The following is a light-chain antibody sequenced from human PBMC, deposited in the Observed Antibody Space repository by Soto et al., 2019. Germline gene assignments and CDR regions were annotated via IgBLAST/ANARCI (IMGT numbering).Light chain of an antibody. J-gene: IGLJ1*01. CDR2: DVS. CDR1: SSDVGGYNY. CDR3: SSYTSSSTPYV. V-gene: IGLV2-14*01. Sequence: QSVLTQPASVSGSPGQSITISCTGTSSDVGGYNYVSWYQQHPGKAPKLMIYDVSNRPSGVSNRFSGSKSGNTASLTISGLQADDEADYYCSSYTSSSTPYVFGTATKATV.